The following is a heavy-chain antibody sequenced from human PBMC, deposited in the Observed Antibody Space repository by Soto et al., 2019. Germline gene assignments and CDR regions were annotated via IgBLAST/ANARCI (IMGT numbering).Heavy chain of an antibody. CDR3: VREGSTGWHFDS. Sequence: EVQLVESGGGLVQPGGSLRLSCEASGFTLSSYWRSWIRQAPGKGLEWVANTRQDGGQSYLVDSVQGRFTISRDNAKNSVYLQMNSLRAEDTAVYYYVREGSTGWHFDSWGQGTLVTVSS. CDR1: GFTLSSYW. CDR2: TRQDGGQS. D-gene: IGHD6-19*01. V-gene: IGHV3-7*01. J-gene: IGHJ4*02.